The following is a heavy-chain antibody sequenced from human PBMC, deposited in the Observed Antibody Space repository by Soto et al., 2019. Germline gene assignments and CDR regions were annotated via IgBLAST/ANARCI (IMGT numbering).Heavy chain of an antibody. J-gene: IGHJ4*02. CDR2: ISAYNGNT. D-gene: IGHD6-6*01. CDR1: GYTFTSYG. V-gene: IGHV1-18*01. Sequence: VQLAESGADVKKPGASVKVSCKASGYTFTSYGISWVRQAPGQGLEWMGRISAYNGNTNYAEKLQGRVTITTDTSTSTAYMELRSLRSVDTAVYASARDRSSSYSDYWGQGTLVTVSS. CDR3: ARDRSSSYSDY.